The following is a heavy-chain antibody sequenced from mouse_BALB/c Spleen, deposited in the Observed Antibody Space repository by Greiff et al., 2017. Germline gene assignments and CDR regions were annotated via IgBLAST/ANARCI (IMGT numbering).Heavy chain of an antibody. CDR1: GFTFTDYY. V-gene: IGHV7-3*02. J-gene: IGHJ4*01. Sequence: EVQGVESGGGLVQPGGSLRLSCATSGFTFTDYYMSWVRQPPGKALEWLGFIRNKANGYTTEYSASVKGRFTISRDNSQSILYLQMNTLRAEDSATYYCARDIGYDGYPYYAMDYWGQGTSVTVSS. CDR3: ARDIGYDGYPYYAMDY. CDR2: IRNKANGYTT. D-gene: IGHD2-3*01.